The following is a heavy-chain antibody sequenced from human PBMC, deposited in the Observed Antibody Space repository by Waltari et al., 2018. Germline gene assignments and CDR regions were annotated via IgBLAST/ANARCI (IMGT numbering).Heavy chain of an antibody. V-gene: IGHV4-59*01. CDR2: IYYSGGT. CDR1: GGSISSYY. J-gene: IGHJ4*02. D-gene: IGHD6-6*01. Sequence: QVQLQESGPGLVKPSETLSLTCTVSGGSISSYYWSWIRQPPGKGLEWIGYIYYSGGTNYNPPLKSRVTISVDTSKNQFSLKLSSVTAADTAVYYCARVPRLAARPYYFDYWGQGTLVTVSS. CDR3: ARVPRLAARPYYFDY.